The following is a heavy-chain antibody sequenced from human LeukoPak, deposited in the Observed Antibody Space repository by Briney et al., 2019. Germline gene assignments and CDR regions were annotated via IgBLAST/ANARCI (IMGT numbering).Heavy chain of an antibody. CDR3: AELGITMIGGV. Sequence: GGSLRLSCAASGFTFSSYEMNWVRQAPGKGLEWVSSISSSGSNIYYADSVKGRFTISRDNAKNSLYLQMNSLRAEDTAVYYCAELGITMIGGVWGKGTTVTISS. CDR2: ISSSGSNI. V-gene: IGHV3-48*03. D-gene: IGHD3-10*02. J-gene: IGHJ6*04. CDR1: GFTFSSYE.